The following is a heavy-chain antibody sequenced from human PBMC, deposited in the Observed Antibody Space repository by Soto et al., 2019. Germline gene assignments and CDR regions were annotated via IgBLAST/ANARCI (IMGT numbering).Heavy chain of an antibody. CDR1: GFTFSSYW. D-gene: IGHD6-25*01. V-gene: IGHV3-7*01. CDR2: INQDGSEK. CDR3: AIESSGGGFDP. J-gene: IGHJ5*02. Sequence: GGSLRLSCAASGFTFSSYWMSWVRQAPGKGLEWVAYINQDGSEKYYVDSVKGRFTISRDNAKNSLYLQMNSLRAEDTAVYYYAIESSGGGFDPWGQGTLVTVSS.